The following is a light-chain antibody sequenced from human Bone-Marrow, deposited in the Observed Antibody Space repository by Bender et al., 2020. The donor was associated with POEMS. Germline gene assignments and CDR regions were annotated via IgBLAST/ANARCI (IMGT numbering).Light chain of an antibody. CDR1: ALPKQY. Sequence: SYELTQPPSVSVSPGQTARITCSGDALPKQYAYWYQQKPGQAPVLVIYKDSERPSGIPDRFSGSSSGTTVTLTISGVQAEDEADYYCQSADSSGPWEFGGGTKLTVL. V-gene: IGLV3-25*03. CDR3: QSADSSGPWE. J-gene: IGLJ3*02. CDR2: KDS.